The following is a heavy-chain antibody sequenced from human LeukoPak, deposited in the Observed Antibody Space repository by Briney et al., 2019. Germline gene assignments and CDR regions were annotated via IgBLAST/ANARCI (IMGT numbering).Heavy chain of an antibody. CDR1: GGSVTSYY. CDR3: ARDNWNYGSSMDV. V-gene: IGHV4-59*02. D-gene: IGHD1-7*01. CDR2: IYYSGST. J-gene: IGHJ6*02. Sequence: SETLSLTCTVSGGSVTSYYWSWIRQPPGKGLEWIGYIYYSGSTNYNPSLKSRVTTSVDTSTNQFSLKLSSVTAADTAVYYCARDNWNYGSSMDVWGQGTTVTVSS.